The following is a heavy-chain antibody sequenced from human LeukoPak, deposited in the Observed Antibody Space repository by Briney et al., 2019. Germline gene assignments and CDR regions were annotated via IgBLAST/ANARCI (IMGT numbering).Heavy chain of an antibody. J-gene: IGHJ4*02. CDR1: GFTFSNAW. Sequence: GGSLRLSCAASGFTFSNAWMSWVRQAPGKGLEWVGRIKSKTDGGTTDYAAPVKGRFTISRDDSKNTLYLQMNSLKTEDTAVYYCTPFGGQLGVTLGYWGQGTLVTVSS. CDR3: TPFGGQLGVTLGY. D-gene: IGHD6-6*01. CDR2: IKSKTDGGTT. V-gene: IGHV3-15*01.